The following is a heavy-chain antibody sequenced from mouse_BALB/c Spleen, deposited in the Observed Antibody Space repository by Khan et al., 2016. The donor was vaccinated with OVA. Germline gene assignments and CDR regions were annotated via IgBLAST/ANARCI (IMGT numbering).Heavy chain of an antibody. Sequence: VRLQQSGPELVKPGASVKIPCKASGYPFTDYNMAWVKQSHGRGLEWIGDIFPNNGGTVYNQKFKGKATLTVDKSSSTAFMELRSLTSEDTADYYCARHGYGGFAYWGQGTLVTVSA. CDR2: IFPNNGGT. CDR3: ARHGYGGFAY. D-gene: IGHD2-2*01. V-gene: IGHV1-18*01. CDR1: GYPFTDYN. J-gene: IGHJ3*01.